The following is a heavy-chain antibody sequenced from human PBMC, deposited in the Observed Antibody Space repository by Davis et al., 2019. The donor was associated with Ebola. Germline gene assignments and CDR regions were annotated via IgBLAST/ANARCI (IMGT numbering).Heavy chain of an antibody. CDR2: ARNKANTYTT. J-gene: IGHJ3*02. V-gene: IGHV3-72*01. CDR1: GFTFSSYA. D-gene: IGHD5-18*01. CDR3: AGVSVNTAFRAFEI. Sequence: GESLKISCAASGFTFSSYAMSWVRQAPGKGLEWVARARNKANTYTTEYAASVKGRFTISRDDSQSSLYLLMNSLETDDTAVYYCAGVSVNTAFRAFEIWGHGTMVTVSS.